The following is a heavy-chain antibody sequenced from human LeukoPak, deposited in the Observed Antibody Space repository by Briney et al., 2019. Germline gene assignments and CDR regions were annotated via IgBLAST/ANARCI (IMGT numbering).Heavy chain of an antibody. V-gene: IGHV3-7*01. Sequence: GGSLRLSCAASGFTFSSYAMSWVRQAPGKGLEWVANIKQDESETYYVDSVKGRFTISRDNAKNSLSLQMNSLRAEDTAVYYCARDVRDYDFWSGNSYYYMDVWGKGTTVTVSS. CDR3: ARDVRDYDFWSGNSYYYMDV. J-gene: IGHJ6*03. CDR1: GFTFSSYA. CDR2: IKQDESET. D-gene: IGHD3-3*01.